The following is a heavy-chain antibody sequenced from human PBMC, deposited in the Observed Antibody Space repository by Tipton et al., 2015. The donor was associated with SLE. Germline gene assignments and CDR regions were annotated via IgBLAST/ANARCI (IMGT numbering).Heavy chain of an antibody. CDR1: GGSISSSSYY. Sequence: TLSLTCTVSGGSISSSSYYWGWIRQPPGKGLEWIGSIYYSGSTYYNPSLKSRVTISVDTSKNQFSLKLSSVTAADTAVYYCAREGGGASAGYFDLWGRGTLVTVSS. CDR3: AREGGGASAGYFDL. V-gene: IGHV4-39*07. D-gene: IGHD1-26*01. J-gene: IGHJ2*01. CDR2: IYYSGST.